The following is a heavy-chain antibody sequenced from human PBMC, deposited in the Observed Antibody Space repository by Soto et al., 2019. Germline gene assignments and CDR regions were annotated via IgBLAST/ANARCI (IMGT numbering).Heavy chain of an antibody. J-gene: IGHJ6*02. V-gene: IGHV4-30-2*01. CDR3: ARELRSYYYYYGMDV. Sequence: SETLSLTCAVSGGSISSGGYSWSWIRQPPGKGLEWIGYIYHSGSTYYNPSLKSRVTISVDRSKNQFSLKLSSVTAADTAVYYCARELRSYYYYYGMDVWSQGTTVTVSS. CDR1: GGSISSGGYS. D-gene: IGHD2-8*01. CDR2: IYHSGST.